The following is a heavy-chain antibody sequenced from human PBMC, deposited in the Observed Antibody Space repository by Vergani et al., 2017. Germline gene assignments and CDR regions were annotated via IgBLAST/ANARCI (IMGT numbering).Heavy chain of an antibody. CDR3: ASGPTHRDGYNDDY. D-gene: IGHD5-24*01. CDR2: IIPILGIA. Sequence: QVQLVQSGAEVKKPGSSVKVSCKASGGTFSSYTISWVRQAPGQGLEWMGRIIPILGIANYAQKFQGRVTITADKSTSTAYMELSSLRSADTAVYYCASGPTHRDGYNDDYWGQGTLVTVSS. J-gene: IGHJ4*02. CDR1: GGTFSSYT. V-gene: IGHV1-69*02.